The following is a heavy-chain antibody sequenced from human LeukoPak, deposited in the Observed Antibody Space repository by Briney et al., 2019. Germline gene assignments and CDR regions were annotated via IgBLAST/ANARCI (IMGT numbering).Heavy chain of an antibody. CDR3: AKDILEYSSSSGTDY. D-gene: IGHD6-6*01. CDR2: ISGDGGST. J-gene: IGHJ4*02. V-gene: IGHV3-43*02. CDR1: GFTFDDYA. Sequence: GGSLRVSCAASGFTFDDYAMHWVRQAPGKGLEWVSLISGDGGSTYYADSVKGRFTISRDNSKNSLYLQMNSLRTEDTALYYCAKDILEYSSSSGTDYWGQGTLVTVSS.